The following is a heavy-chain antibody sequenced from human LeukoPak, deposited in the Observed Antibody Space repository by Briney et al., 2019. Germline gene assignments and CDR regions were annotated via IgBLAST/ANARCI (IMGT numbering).Heavy chain of an antibody. V-gene: IGHV3-48*01. D-gene: IGHD1-26*01. J-gene: IGHJ3*02. Sequence: PGGSLRLSCAASGFTFSSYSMNWVHQAPGKGLEWVSYISSSSSTIYYADSVKGRFTISRDNAKNSLYLQMNSLRAEDTAVYYCARGWELLSAFDIWGQGTMVTVSS. CDR3: ARGWELLSAFDI. CDR1: GFTFSSYS. CDR2: ISSSSSTI.